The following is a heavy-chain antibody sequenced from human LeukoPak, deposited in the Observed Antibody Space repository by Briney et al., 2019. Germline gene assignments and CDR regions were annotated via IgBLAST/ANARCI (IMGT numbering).Heavy chain of an antibody. D-gene: IGHD3-22*01. CDR3: ARGQGVVVHGKYHYYGMDV. J-gene: IGHJ6*02. V-gene: IGHV3-30*03. Sequence: GGSLRLSCAASGFTFSSYGIHWVRQAPGKGLEWVAAISYDGSSKYYADSVKGRFTISRDNSKNTLYLQMNSLRAEDTAVYYCARGQGVVVHGKYHYYGMDVWGQGTTVTVSS. CDR1: GFTFSSYG. CDR2: ISYDGSSK.